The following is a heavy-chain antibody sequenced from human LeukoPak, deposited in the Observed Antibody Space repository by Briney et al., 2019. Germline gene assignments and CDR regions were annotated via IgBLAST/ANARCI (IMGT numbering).Heavy chain of an antibody. Sequence: SEPLSLTCTAPGASPSSGNYYWSWIRQPPGKGLEWIGYIYYGGSPNYNPSLKSRVTMSIAASKQQVSLNLSSVTPADTAVYYCARNAGATGTTLFDLWGRGTLVTVSS. V-gene: IGHV4-61*01. CDR2: IYYGGSP. D-gene: IGHD4-17*01. CDR1: GASPSSGNYY. J-gene: IGHJ2*01. CDR3: ARNAGATGTTLFDL.